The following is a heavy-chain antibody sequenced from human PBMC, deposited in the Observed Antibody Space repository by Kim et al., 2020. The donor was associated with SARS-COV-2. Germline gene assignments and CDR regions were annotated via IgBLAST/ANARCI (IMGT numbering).Heavy chain of an antibody. CDR1: GFTFSSYA. J-gene: IGHJ3*02. V-gene: IGHV3-30*04. D-gene: IGHD3-3*01. Sequence: GGSLRLSCAASGFTFSSYAMHWVRQAPGKGLEWVAVISYDGSNKYYADSVKGRFTISRDNSKNTLYLQMNSLRAEDTAVYYCARETIFGVMWAFDIWGQGTMVTVSS. CDR3: ARETIFGVMWAFDI. CDR2: ISYDGSNK.